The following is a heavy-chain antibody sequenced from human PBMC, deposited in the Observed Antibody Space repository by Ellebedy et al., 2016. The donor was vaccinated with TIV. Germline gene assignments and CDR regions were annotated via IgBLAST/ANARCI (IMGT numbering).Heavy chain of an antibody. J-gene: IGHJ4*02. CDR3: ARDWVSTPVNY. Sequence: GGSLRLSXAASGFTVSSNYMSWARQAPGKGLEWVSVIYSGGSTYYADSVKGRFTISRHNSKNTLYLQMNSLRAEDTAVYYCARDWVSTPVNYWGQGTLVTVSS. V-gene: IGHV3-53*04. CDR1: GFTVSSNY. CDR2: IYSGGST. D-gene: IGHD2-15*01.